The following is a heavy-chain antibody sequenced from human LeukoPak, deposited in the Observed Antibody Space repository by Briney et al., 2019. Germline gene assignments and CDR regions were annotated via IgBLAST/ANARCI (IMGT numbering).Heavy chain of an antibody. D-gene: IGHD3-10*01. V-gene: IGHV3-23*01. CDR3: ARGGYYGSGTYYSPTSPH. CDR2: ISGSGGST. J-gene: IGHJ4*02. CDR1: GXTFSNYV. Sequence: PGGSLRLSCAASGXTFSNYVMTWVRQAAGKGLEWVSAISGSGGSTYYADSVKGRFAISRDNSKNTLYLQMNSLRAEDTAVYYCARGGYYGSGTYYSPTSPHWGQGTLVTVSS.